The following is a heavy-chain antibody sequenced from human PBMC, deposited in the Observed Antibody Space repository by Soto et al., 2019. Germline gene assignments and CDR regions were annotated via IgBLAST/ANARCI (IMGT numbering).Heavy chain of an antibody. D-gene: IGHD3-22*01. Sequence: TLSLTCTISGGSISSGGYYWSWIRQHPGKGLEWIGYIYYSGSTYYNPSLKSRVTISVDPSKNHFSLKLSSVTAADTAVYYFARGTNYYDSSGYYYYFDYWGQGTLVTVSS. CDR1: GGSISSGGYY. V-gene: IGHV4-31*03. J-gene: IGHJ4*02. CDR3: ARGTNYYDSSGYYYYFDY. CDR2: IYYSGST.